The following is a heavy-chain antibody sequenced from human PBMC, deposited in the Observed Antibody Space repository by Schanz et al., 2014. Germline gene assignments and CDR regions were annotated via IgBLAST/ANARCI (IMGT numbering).Heavy chain of an antibody. CDR3: VRDTDYHFDY. CDR2: TSNDGSFT. V-gene: IGHV3-74*01. CDR1: GFTFSDSW. J-gene: IGHJ4*02. D-gene: IGHD4-17*01. Sequence: EVQLVESGGGLVQPGGSLRLSCAASGFTFSDSWMHWVRQAPGKGLGWVSRTSNDGSFTTFADSVKGRFTISRDNAKNTLYLQMNSLRAEDTAVYYCVRDTDYHFDYWGQGTLVTVSS.